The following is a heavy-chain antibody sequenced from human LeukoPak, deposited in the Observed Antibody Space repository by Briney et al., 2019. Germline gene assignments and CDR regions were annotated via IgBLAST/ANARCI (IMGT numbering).Heavy chain of an antibody. J-gene: IGHJ3*02. D-gene: IGHD3-9*01. CDR2: IRYDGSNK. V-gene: IGHV3-30*02. CDR3: AKDRDYDILTGDAFDI. CDR1: GFTFSNHT. Sequence: GGSLRLTCAASGFTFSNHTMNWVRQAPGKGLEWVAFIRYDGSNKYYADSVKGRFTISRDNSKNTLYLQMNSLRAEDTAVYYCAKDRDYDILTGDAFDIWGQGTMVTVSS.